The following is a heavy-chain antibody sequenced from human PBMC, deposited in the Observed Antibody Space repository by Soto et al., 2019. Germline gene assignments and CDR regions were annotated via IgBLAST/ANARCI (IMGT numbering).Heavy chain of an antibody. V-gene: IGHV4-59*01. CDR1: GGSISSYY. CDR3: ARRKSTSPTSALDY. Sequence: SETLSLTCTVSGGSISSYYWSWIRQPPGKGLEWIGYIYYSGSTNYNPSLKSRVTISVDTSKNQFSLKLSSVTAADTAVYYCARRKSTSPTSALDYWGQGTLVTVSS. CDR2: IYYSGST. D-gene: IGHD2-2*01. J-gene: IGHJ4*02.